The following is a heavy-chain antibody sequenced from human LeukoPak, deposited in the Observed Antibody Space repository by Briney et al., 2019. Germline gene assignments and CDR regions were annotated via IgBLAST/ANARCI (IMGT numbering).Heavy chain of an antibody. J-gene: IGHJ4*02. CDR3: VRGRGGLGIYQFEF. CDR2: IFRSWTT. D-gene: IGHD3/OR15-3a*01. CDR1: GYSISSGYY. Sequence: SETLSLTCTVSGYSISSGYYWGWVRPPPGEGLQWIGSIFRSWTTYYSPTLRRRLSMSLDTSKNQFSLKLTSVTATDTAVYYCVRGRGGLGIYQFEFWGQGALVIVPS. V-gene: IGHV4-38-2*02.